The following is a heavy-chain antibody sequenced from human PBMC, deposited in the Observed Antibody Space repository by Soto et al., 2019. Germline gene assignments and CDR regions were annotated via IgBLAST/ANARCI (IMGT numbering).Heavy chain of an antibody. CDR1: GGTFTTAA. Sequence: ASVKVSCKASGGTFTTAAISWVRQAPGQGLEWMGGITPIFRTADYAQKFQDRVSITADESTRTAYLELRSLRSEDTAVYYCAREVYDSSGYYFLDWGQGTLVTVSS. CDR2: ITPIFRTA. J-gene: IGHJ1*01. V-gene: IGHV1-69*13. CDR3: AREVYDSSGYYFLD. D-gene: IGHD3-22*01.